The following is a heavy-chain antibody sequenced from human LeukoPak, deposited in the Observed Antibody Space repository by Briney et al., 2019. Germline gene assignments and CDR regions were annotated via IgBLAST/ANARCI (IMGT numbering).Heavy chain of an antibody. D-gene: IGHD6-19*01. CDR1: GFTFSSYA. J-gene: IGHJ4*02. CDR3: AKGGQWLVHSALDY. Sequence: GGSLRLSCAASGFTFSSYAMSWVRQAPGKGLEWVSAISGSGGSTYYADSVKGRFTISRDNSKNTLYLQMNSLRAEDTAVYYCAKGGQWLVHSALDYWGQGTLVTVSS. V-gene: IGHV3-23*01. CDR2: ISGSGGST.